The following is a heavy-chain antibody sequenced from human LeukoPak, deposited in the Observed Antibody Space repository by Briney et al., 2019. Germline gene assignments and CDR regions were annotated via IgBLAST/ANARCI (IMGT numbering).Heavy chain of an antibody. Sequence: GGPLRLSCAASGFTFSDYYMSWIRQAPGKGLEWVSYISSSGSTIHYADSVKSRFTISRDNAKNSLYLQMNSLRAEDTAMYYCARERGSYCSDYWGQGTLVTVSS. CDR2: ISSSGSTI. J-gene: IGHJ4*02. CDR3: ARERGSYCSDY. V-gene: IGHV3-11*04. D-gene: IGHD1-26*01. CDR1: GFTFSDYY.